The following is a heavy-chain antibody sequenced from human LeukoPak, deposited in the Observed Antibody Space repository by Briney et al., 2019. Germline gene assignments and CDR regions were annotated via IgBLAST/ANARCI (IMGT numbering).Heavy chain of an antibody. D-gene: IGHD4-17*01. CDR2: IYYSGST. J-gene: IGHJ2*01. CDR1: GGSISSSSYY. Sequence: PSETLSLTCTVSGGSISSSSYYWGSIRQPPGKGLEWIGSIYYSGSTYYNPSLKSRVTISVETSKNQFSLKLSSVTAADTAVYYCARDSRYGDYWYFDPWGRGTLVTVSS. V-gene: IGHV4-39*02. CDR3: ARDSRYGDYWYFDP.